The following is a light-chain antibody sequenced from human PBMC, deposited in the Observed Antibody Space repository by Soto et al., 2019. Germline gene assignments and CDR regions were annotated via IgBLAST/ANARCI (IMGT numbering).Light chain of an antibody. CDR1: QNVRSS. V-gene: IGKV3-15*01. CDR2: GAS. CDR3: QQYIDWPLT. Sequence: EIVMTQSPATLSVSPGERATLSCRASQNVRSSLAWYQQKRGQAARLLIHGASTRATGIPARFSGSGSGTEFTLTISSLQSEDFAIYYCQQYIDWPLTFGGGTEVAI. J-gene: IGKJ4*02.